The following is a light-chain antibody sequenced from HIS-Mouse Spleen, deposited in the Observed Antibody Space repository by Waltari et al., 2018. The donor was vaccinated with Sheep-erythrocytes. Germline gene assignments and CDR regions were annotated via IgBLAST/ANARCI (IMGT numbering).Light chain of an antibody. CDR3: QQLNSYPHT. CDR1: QGISSY. Sequence: DIQLTQSPSFLSASVGDRVTITCRASQGISSYLAWYQQKPGKAPKLLIYAASTLQSGVPSRFSGSGSGTEFTLTISSLQPEDFATYYCQQLNSYPHTFGQATKLEIK. V-gene: IGKV1-9*01. CDR2: AAS. J-gene: IGKJ2*01.